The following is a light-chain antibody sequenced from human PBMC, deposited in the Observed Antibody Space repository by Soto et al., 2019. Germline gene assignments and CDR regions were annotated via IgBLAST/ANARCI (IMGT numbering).Light chain of an antibody. J-gene: IGKJ1*01. CDR2: AAS. CDR3: QQIYSTPPM. CDR1: QSISSY. V-gene: IGKV1-39*01. Sequence: DIQMTQSPPSLSASVGDRVTITCRASQSISSYLNWYQQKPGKAPKLLIYAASSLQSGVPSRFSGSGSGTDFTLSISSLQPEDFATYYCQQIYSTPPMFGQGTKVEIK.